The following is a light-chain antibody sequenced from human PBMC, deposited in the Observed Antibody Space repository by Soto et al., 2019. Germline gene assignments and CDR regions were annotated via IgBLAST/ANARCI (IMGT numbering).Light chain of an antibody. CDR2: AAS. CDR1: ESISRW. CDR3: QKYNKAPWT. J-gene: IGKJ1*01. V-gene: IGKV1-27*01. Sequence: DIKMNQSPATLSASVGDRVTIPCRASESISRWLAWYQQKPGKPPKLLISAASTLESGVPSRFRGSGAGTDFTLTISSLQPEDVATYYCQKYNKAPWTFGQGTKVDI.